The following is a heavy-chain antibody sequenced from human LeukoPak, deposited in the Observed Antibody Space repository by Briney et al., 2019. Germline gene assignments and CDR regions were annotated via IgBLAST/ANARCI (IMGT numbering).Heavy chain of an antibody. Sequence: GASVKVSCKASGYTFTSYGISWVRQAPGQGLERMGWISAYNGNTNYAQKLQGRVTMTTDTSTSTAYMELRSLRSDDTAVYYCARDAGPTTVSRDNWFDPWGQGTLVTVSS. J-gene: IGHJ5*02. V-gene: IGHV1-18*01. D-gene: IGHD4-11*01. CDR2: ISAYNGNT. CDR3: ARDAGPTTVSRDNWFDP. CDR1: GYTFTSYG.